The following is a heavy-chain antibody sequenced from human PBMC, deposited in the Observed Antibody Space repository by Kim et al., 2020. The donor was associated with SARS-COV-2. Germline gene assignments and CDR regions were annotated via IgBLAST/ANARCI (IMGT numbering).Heavy chain of an antibody. Sequence: GGSLRLSCAASGFTFSSYAMHWVRQAPGKGLEWVAVISYDGSNKYYADSVKGRFTISRDNSKNTLYLQMNSLRAEDTAVYYCGDTAFDIWGQGTMVTVSS. D-gene: IGHD4-17*01. J-gene: IGHJ3*02. CDR3: GDTAFDI. CDR2: ISYDGSNK. CDR1: GFTFSSYA. V-gene: IGHV3-30-3*01.